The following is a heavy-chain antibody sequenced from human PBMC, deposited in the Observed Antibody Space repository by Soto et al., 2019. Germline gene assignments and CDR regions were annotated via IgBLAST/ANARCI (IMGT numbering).Heavy chain of an antibody. CDR1: GGSISSYY. D-gene: IGHD5-18*01. V-gene: IGHV4-59*08. CDR2: IYYSGST. Sequence: SETLSLTCTVSGGSISSYYWSWIRQPPGKGLEWIGYIYYSGSTNYNPSLKSRVTISVDTSKNQFSLKLSSVTAADTAVYYCASRYGSFFDYWGRGTLVTASS. J-gene: IGHJ4*02. CDR3: ASRYGSFFDY.